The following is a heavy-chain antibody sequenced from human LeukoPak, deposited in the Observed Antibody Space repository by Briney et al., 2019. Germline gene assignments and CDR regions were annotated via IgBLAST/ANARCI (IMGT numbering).Heavy chain of an antibody. CDR2: ISTENGKS. D-gene: IGHD3-10*01. CDR3: ARRGYGSGRPADY. V-gene: IGHV1-18*01. CDR1: GYLFFNYG. J-gene: IGHJ4*02. Sequence: ASVKVSCKASGYLFFNYGISSVRRAPGQGPEWVGWISTENGKSRYPEKLQGRVTLTMDTSTSTAYMELKSLSSDDTAVYYCARRGYGSGRPADYWGQGTPVTVSS.